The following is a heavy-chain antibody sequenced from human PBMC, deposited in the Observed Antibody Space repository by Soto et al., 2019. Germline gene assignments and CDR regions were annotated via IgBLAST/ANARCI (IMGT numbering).Heavy chain of an antibody. CDR3: ARDRSNSPDYFDF. D-gene: IGHD6-6*01. J-gene: IGHJ4*02. V-gene: IGHV4-30-4*01. CDR2: IYYSGRT. Sequence: SETLSLTCTVSGGSIDNYEYYWTWIRQPPGKGLEWVGYIYYSGRTNYNPSLNSRLTIPLDTSKNQFSLRLTSVSAADTAMYYCARDRSNSPDYFDFWGQGTLVTVYS. CDR1: GGSIDNYEYY.